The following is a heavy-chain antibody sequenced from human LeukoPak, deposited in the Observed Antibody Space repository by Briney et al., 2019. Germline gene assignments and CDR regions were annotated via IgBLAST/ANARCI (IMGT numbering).Heavy chain of an antibody. CDR2: ISGSGRNT. Sequence: GGSLRLSCVVSGFTFSTYAMSWVRQAPGKGLEWVAFISGSGRNTYYADSVKGRFTISRDNSKKTLYLRMNSLRAENTAVYSCARGHRALIGVALVGYSDNWGQGTLVTVSS. V-gene: IGHV3-23*01. J-gene: IGHJ4*02. D-gene: IGHD3-3*01. CDR1: GFTFSTYA. CDR3: ARGHRALIGVALVGYSDN.